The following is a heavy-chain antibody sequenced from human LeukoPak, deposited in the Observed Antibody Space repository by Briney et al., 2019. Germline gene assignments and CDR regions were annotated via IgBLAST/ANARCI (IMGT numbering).Heavy chain of an antibody. Sequence: GGSLRLSCAASGFTFSSYSMNWVRQAPGKGLEWVSAISGSGGSTYYADSVKGRFTISRDNSKNTLYLQMNSLRAEDTAVYYCAKGSHYYDSSGSGKDYWGQGTLVTVSS. J-gene: IGHJ4*02. CDR2: ISGSGGST. D-gene: IGHD3-22*01. CDR3: AKGSHYYDSSGSGKDY. V-gene: IGHV3-23*01. CDR1: GFTFSSYS.